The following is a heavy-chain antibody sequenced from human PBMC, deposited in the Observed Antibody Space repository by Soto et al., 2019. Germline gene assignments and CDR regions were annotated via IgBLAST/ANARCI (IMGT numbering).Heavy chain of an antibody. CDR2: ISSSSSYI. V-gene: IGHV3-21*01. Sequence: GGSLRLSCAASGFTFSSYSMNWVRQAPGKGLEWVSSISSSSSYIYYADSVKGRFTISRDNAKNSLYLQMNSLRAEDTAVDYCARAVFGDSSGYYYGWAFDIWGQGTMVTVSS. CDR3: ARAVFGDSSGYYYGWAFDI. D-gene: IGHD3-22*01. CDR1: GFTFSSYS. J-gene: IGHJ3*02.